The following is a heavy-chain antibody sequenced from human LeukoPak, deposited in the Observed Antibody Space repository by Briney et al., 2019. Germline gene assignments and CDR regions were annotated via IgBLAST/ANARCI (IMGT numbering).Heavy chain of an antibody. CDR2: IIPIFGTA. J-gene: IGHJ4*02. D-gene: IGHD5-12*01. V-gene: IGHV1-69*01. CDR1: GGTFSSYA. Sequence: SVKVSCKASGGTFSSYAISWVGQAPGQGLEWMGGIIPIFGTANYAQKFQGRVTITADESTSTAYMELSSLRSEDTAVYYCARDRRYSGYDFIGYFDYWGQGTLVTVSS. CDR3: ARDRRYSGYDFIGYFDY.